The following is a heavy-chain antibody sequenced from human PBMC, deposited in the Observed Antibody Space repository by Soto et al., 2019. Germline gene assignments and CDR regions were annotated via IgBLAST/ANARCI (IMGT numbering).Heavy chain of an antibody. J-gene: IGHJ5*02. V-gene: IGHV1-3*01. CDR3: ARAITGKFYWFDP. CDR2: INAGNGNT. Sequence: ASVKVSCKASGYTFTSYAMHWVRQAPGQRLEWMGWINAGNGNTKYSQKFQGRVTITRDTSASTAYMELSSLRSEDTAVYYCARAITGKFYWFDPWGQGTLVTVSS. CDR1: GYTFTSYA. D-gene: IGHD1-20*01.